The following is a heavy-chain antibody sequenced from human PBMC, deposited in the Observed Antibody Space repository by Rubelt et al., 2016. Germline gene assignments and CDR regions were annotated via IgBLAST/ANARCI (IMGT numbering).Heavy chain of an antibody. J-gene: IGHJ4*02. V-gene: IGHV3-30*02. D-gene: IGHD3/OR15-3a*01. CDR3: AKGTGTYLPKYYFDY. CDR2: VRFDGTRT. Sequence: QTPGKGLEWVAVVRFDGTRTYYADSVRGRFTMSRDNSRITLYLQMNSLRAEDTAVYYCAKGTGTYLPKYYFDYWGQGTLVTVSS.